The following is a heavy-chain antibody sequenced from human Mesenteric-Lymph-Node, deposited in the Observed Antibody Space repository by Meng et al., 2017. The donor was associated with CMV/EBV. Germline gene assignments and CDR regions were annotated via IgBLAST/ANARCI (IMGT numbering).Heavy chain of an antibody. V-gene: IGHV4-31*02. CDR2: IYFSGST. Sequence: GGAISSGGYYWSWIRLHPGKGPEWIGYIYFSGSTYYNPSLESRLSISLDTLRNQFSLKLSSVTAADTAVYYCARHGGYSASSYYFDYWGQGTLVTVSS. D-gene: IGHD5-12*01. CDR3: ARHGGYSASSYYFDY. CDR1: GGAISSGGYY. J-gene: IGHJ4*02.